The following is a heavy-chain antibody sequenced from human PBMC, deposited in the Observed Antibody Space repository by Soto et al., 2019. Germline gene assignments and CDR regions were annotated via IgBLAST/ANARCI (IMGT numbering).Heavy chain of an antibody. J-gene: IGHJ6*02. CDR3: AGGGADGYYYYGMDV. CDR2: MNPNSGNT. CDR1: GYTFTSYD. V-gene: IGHV1-8*01. Sequence: QVQLVQSGAEVKKPGASVKVSCKASGYTFTSYDINWVRQATGQGLEWMGWMNPNSGNTGYAQKFQGGVTMTRHTSISTAERELSILRSEDTAVYYCAGGGADGYYYYGMDVWGQGTTVTVSS.